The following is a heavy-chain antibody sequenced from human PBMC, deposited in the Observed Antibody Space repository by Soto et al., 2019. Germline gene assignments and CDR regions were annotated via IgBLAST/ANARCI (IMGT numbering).Heavy chain of an antibody. D-gene: IGHD3-10*01. CDR3: ARGESITMVRGVITPYYYYGMDV. CDR2: INPNSGGT. V-gene: IGHV1-2*04. Sequence: ASVKVSCKASGYTFTGYYMHWVRQAPGQGLEWMGWINPNSGGTNYAQKFQGWVTMTRDTSISTAYIELSRLRSDDTAVYYCARGESITMVRGVITPYYYYGMDVWGQGTTVTVSS. CDR1: GYTFTGYY. J-gene: IGHJ6*02.